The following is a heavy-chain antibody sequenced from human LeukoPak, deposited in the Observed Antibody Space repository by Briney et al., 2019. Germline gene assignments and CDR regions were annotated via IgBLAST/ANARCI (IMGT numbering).Heavy chain of an antibody. CDR2: TSGSGGRT. D-gene: IGHD2-15*01. V-gene: IGHV3-23*01. J-gene: IGHJ3*02. Sequence: GGSLRLSCVASGFTFSSYAINWVRQAPGKGLEWVSGTSGSGGRTYYADSVKGRFTISRENSKNTLYLQMNSLRAEDTAVYYCARSGAEDDAFDIWGQGTMVTVSS. CDR3: ARSGAEDDAFDI. CDR1: GFTFSSYA.